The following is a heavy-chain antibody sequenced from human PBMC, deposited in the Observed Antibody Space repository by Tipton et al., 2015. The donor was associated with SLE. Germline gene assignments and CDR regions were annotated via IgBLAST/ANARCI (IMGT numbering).Heavy chain of an antibody. CDR2: IYYSGST. CDR3: ARGRDSSGWSPRYYFDY. CDR1: GGSISSSSYY. J-gene: IGHJ4*02. D-gene: IGHD6-19*01. V-gene: IGHV4-39*07. Sequence: TLSLTCTVSGGSISSSSYYWGWIRQPPGKGLEWIGSIYYSGSTYYNPSLKSRVTISVDTSKNQFSLKLSSVTAADTAVYYCARGRDSSGWSPRYYFDYWGQGTLVTVSS.